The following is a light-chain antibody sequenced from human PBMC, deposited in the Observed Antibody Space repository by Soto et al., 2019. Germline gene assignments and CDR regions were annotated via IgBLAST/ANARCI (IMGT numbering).Light chain of an antibody. Sequence: EIVLTQSPATLSVSPGERATLSCRASQSVSSYLAWYQQKPGQAPRLLIYDASNRATGIPARFSGSGSGTDFTLTINCLEPEDFAVYYCQQRSNWPSITFGQGARLEVK. CDR1: QSVSSY. V-gene: IGKV3-11*01. J-gene: IGKJ5*01. CDR2: DAS. CDR3: QQRSNWPSIT.